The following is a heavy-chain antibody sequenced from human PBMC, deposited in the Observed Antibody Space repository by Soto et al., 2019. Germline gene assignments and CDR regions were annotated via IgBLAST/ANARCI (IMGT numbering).Heavy chain of an antibody. J-gene: IGHJ3*02. Sequence: QLQLQESGPGLVKPSETLSLTCTVSGGSISSSSYYWGWIRQPPGKGLEWIGSIYYSGSTYYNPSLKSRVTISVDTSKNQFSLKLSSVTAADTAVYYCARPFGVYGSSPAFDIWGQGTMVTVSS. V-gene: IGHV4-39*01. CDR3: ARPFGVYGSSPAFDI. CDR2: IYYSGST. CDR1: GGSISSSSYY. D-gene: IGHD3-3*01.